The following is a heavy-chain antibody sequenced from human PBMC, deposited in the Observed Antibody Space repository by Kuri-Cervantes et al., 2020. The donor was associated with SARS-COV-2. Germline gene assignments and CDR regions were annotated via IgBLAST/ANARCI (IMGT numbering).Heavy chain of an antibody. CDR3: AKDSGYQLHYVYYYYGMDV. CDR1: GFTVSSNY. D-gene: IGHD2-2*01. V-gene: IGHV3-23*01. Sequence: GGSLRLSCAASGFTVSSNYMSWVRQAPGKGLEWVSAISGSGGSTYYADSVKGRFTISRDNSKNTLYLQMNSLRAEDTAVYYCAKDSGYQLHYVYYYYGMDVWGQGTTVTVSS. CDR2: ISGSGGST. J-gene: IGHJ6*02.